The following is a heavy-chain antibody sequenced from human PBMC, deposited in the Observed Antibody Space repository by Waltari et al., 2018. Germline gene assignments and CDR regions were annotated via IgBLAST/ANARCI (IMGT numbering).Heavy chain of an antibody. CDR1: GYDFSTYW. V-gene: IGHV5-10-1*01. CDR3: ARTSTRDFYYMDV. CDR2: IDPSDSYT. Sequence: EVQLVQSGAEVKKPGESLRISCEGPGYDFSTYWITWVRHMPGKGLEWMGRIDPSDSYTNYSPSFRGHVTISVDRSISTAYIQWSGLRASDTAIYYCARTSTRDFYYMDVWGKGTTVTVSS. D-gene: IGHD1-1*01. J-gene: IGHJ6*03.